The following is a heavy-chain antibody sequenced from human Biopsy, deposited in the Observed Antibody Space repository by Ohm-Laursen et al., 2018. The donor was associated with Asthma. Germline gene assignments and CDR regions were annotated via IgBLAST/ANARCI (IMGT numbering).Heavy chain of an antibody. V-gene: IGHV4-4*03. CDR2: IYHSGST. J-gene: IGHJ6*02. CDR3: AKLRITMVQGVIINVEYYYGMDV. CDR1: GGSISSSNW. D-gene: IGHD3-10*01. Sequence: PPGTLSLTCAVPGGSISSSNWWSWVRQPPGKGLELIGEIYHSGSTNYNPSLKSRVTISVDKSKNQFSLKLSSVTAADTAVYYCAKLRITMVQGVIINVEYYYGMDVWGQGTTVTVSS.